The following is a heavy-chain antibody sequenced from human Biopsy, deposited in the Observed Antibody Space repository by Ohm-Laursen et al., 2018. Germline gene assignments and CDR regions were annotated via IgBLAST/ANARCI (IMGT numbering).Heavy chain of an antibody. J-gene: IGHJ2*01. CDR1: ACTIDSYY. D-gene: IGHD5-24*01. Sequence: SDTLSLTCAVSACTIDSYYWSWIRQPPGQALEWIGNIYFTGRTSYNPSLKRRVTMSVNTSKKQFSLRMSFGTAADTAVYYCASAGYNPDWNFDLWGRGTRVTVSS. V-gene: IGHV4-59*07. CDR3: ASAGYNPDWNFDL. CDR2: IYFTGRT.